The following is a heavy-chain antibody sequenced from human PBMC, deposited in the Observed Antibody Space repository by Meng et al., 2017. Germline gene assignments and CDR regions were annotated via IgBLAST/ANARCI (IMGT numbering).Heavy chain of an antibody. D-gene: IGHD3-22*01. V-gene: IGHV1-18*01. CDR2: ISAYNGNT. Sequence: VPRVQSGSGVKKPGASVKVPCKASGYTFTGYGISWVRQAPGQGLEWMGWISAYNGNTNYAQKLQGRVTMTTDTSTSTAYMELRSLRSDDTAVYYCARVGGGIVVVTVDPWGQGTLVTVSS. J-gene: IGHJ5*02. CDR1: GYTFTGYG. CDR3: ARVGGGIVVVTVDP.